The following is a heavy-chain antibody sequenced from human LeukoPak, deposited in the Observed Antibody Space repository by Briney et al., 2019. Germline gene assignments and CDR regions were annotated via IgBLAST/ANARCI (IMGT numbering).Heavy chain of an antibody. Sequence: GGSLRLSCASSGFTFDDYDMNWVRHAPGKGLVCVSLISGDGGSTYYADSVKGRFTISGDSSKNSLYLHMKGLSAEDTALYYCARWISGSYRYSYYYYIDVWGKGTTVTVSS. CDR2: ISGDGGST. CDR3: ARWISGSYRYSYYYYIDV. D-gene: IGHD1-26*01. CDR1: GFTFDDYD. V-gene: IGHV3-43*02. J-gene: IGHJ6*03.